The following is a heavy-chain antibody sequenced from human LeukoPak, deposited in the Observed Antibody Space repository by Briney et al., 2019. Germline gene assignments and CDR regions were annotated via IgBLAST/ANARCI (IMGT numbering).Heavy chain of an antibody. CDR1: GFTFTRNA. Sequence: TGGSLRLSCAASGFTFTRNAMTWVRQAPGQGLEWVSAISGSGNSTYYPDSVKGRFTISRDNSKNTLDLQMNSLRADDTATYYCAKEKRNLRGTRDAFDIWGQGTLVTVSA. V-gene: IGHV3-23*01. CDR3: AKEKRNLRGTRDAFDI. CDR2: ISGSGNST. D-gene: IGHD1-7*01. J-gene: IGHJ3*02.